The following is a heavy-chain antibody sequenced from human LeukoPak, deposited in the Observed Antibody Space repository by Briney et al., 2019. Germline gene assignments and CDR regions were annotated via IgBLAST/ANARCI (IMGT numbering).Heavy chain of an antibody. D-gene: IGHD3-16*02. V-gene: IGHV3-23*01. CDR3: AKDHYDYVWGSYRYPYYFDY. CDR1: GFTFDDYA. CDR2: ISGSGGST. Sequence: GGSLRLSCAASGFTFDDYAMHWVRQAPGKGLEWVSAISGSGGSTYYADSVKGRFTISRDNSKNTLYLQMNSLRAEDTAVYYCAKDHYDYVWGSYRYPYYFDYWGQGTLVTVSS. J-gene: IGHJ4*02.